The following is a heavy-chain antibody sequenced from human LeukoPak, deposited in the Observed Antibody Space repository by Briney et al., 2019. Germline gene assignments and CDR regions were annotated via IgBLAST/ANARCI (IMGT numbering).Heavy chain of an antibody. CDR3: ARGPWDPLTSCYYFDY. D-gene: IGHD2-2*01. CDR2: INHSGST. CDR1: GGSFSGYY. Sequence: SETLPLTCAVYGGSFSGYYWSWIRQPPGKGLEWIGEINHSGSTNYNPSLKSRVTISVDTSKNQFSLKLSSVTAADTAVYYCARGPWDPLTSCYYFDYWGQGTLVTVSS. J-gene: IGHJ4*02. V-gene: IGHV4-34*01.